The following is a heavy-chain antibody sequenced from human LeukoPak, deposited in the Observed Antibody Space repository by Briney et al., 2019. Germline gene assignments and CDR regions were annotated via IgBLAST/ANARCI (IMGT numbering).Heavy chain of an antibody. V-gene: IGHV4-38-2*02. J-gene: IGHJ3*02. CDR2: IYHSGSN. D-gene: IGHD1-1*01. Sequence: SETLSITCTVSGYSISSSYYWRWIRQPPGKRLEWIASIYHSGSNYYNPSLKSRVNISVDTSKNQFSLTLSSVTAADTAVYYCARPDGYNWNDGGAFDIWGQGTMVTVSS. CDR3: ARPDGYNWNDGGAFDI. CDR1: GYSISSSYY.